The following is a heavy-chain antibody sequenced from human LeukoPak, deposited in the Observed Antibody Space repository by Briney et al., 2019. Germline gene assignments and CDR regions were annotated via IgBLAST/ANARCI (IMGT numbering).Heavy chain of an antibody. V-gene: IGHV4-59*01. Sequence: PSETLSLTCTVSGGSISSYYWSWIRQPPGKGLEWIGYIYYSGSTNYNPSLKSRVTISVDTSKNQFSLKLSSVTAADTAVYYCARSYYDFWSGYYIWGQGTLVTVSS. D-gene: IGHD3-3*01. CDR3: ARSYYDFWSGYYI. CDR2: IYYSGST. CDR1: GGSISSYY. J-gene: IGHJ4*02.